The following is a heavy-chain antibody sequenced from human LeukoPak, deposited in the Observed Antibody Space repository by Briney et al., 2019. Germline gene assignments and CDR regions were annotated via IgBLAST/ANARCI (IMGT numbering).Heavy chain of an antibody. V-gene: IGHV3-15*01. CDR2: IKSKTDGGTT. J-gene: IGHJ4*02. CDR3: TTDLPSSSWYRPGY. CDR1: GFTLSNAW. Sequence: GGSLRLSCAASGFTLSNAWMSWVRQAPGKGLEWVGRIKSKTDGGTTDYAAPVKGRFSISRDDSINTVNLQMNSLKTEDTAVYYCTTDLPSSSWYRPGYWGQGTLVTVSS. D-gene: IGHD6-13*01.